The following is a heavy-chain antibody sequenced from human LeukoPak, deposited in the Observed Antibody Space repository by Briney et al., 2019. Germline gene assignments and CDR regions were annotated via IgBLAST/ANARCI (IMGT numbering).Heavy chain of an antibody. D-gene: IGHD3-22*01. V-gene: IGHV4-34*01. J-gene: IGHJ4*02. CDR1: VQPFRGSY. CDR2: INHMGST. Sequence: SETQSLTYGVYVQPFRGSYWSWIPQPPGKGLEWTGDINHMGSTNYNPCLKSRVTISVDTSKNQFSLQPSSVTAADTAVYYCARGGGSSGYYYYWGQGTRVTVSS. CDR3: ARGGGSSGYYYY.